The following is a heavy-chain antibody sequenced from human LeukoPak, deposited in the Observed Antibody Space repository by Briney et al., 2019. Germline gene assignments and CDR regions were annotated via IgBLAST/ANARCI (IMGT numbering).Heavy chain of an antibody. Sequence: PGGSLRLSCVASGFTFSSYWLSWVRQAPGKGLEWVANIKEDGSNQYYMDSVKGRFTISRDSAKNSLYLQMNSLRAEDTAVYYCAELGITMIGGVWGKGTTVTISS. CDR3: AELGITMIGGV. J-gene: IGHJ6*04. V-gene: IGHV3-7*01. D-gene: IGHD3-10*02. CDR2: IKEDGSNQ. CDR1: GFTFSSYW.